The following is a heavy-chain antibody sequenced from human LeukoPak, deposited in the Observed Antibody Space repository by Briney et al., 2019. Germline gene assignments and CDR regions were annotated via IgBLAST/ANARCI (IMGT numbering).Heavy chain of an antibody. CDR2: ISWNSGSI. V-gene: IGHV3-9*01. Sequence: GGSLRLSCAASGFTFDDYAMHWVRQAPGKGLGWVSGISWNSGSIGYADSVKGRFTISRDNAKNSLYLQMNSLRAEDTALYYCAKGPSDIVVVPAARYYFDYWGQGTLVTVSS. J-gene: IGHJ4*02. D-gene: IGHD2-2*01. CDR1: GFTFDDYA. CDR3: AKGPSDIVVVPAARYYFDY.